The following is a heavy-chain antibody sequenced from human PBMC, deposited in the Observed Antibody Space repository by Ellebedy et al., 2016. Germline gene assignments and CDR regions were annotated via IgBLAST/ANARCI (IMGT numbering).Heavy chain of an antibody. CDR1: GYTFTSYA. D-gene: IGHD2-2*01. Sequence: ASVKVSCKASGYTFTSYAMHWVRQAPGQRLEWMGWINAGNGNTKYSQKFQGRVTITRDTSASTAYMELSSLRSEDTAVYYCARDQDPQDIVVVPAAYDYWGQGTLVTVSS. J-gene: IGHJ4*02. CDR3: ARDQDPQDIVVVPAAYDY. CDR2: INAGNGNT. V-gene: IGHV1-3*01.